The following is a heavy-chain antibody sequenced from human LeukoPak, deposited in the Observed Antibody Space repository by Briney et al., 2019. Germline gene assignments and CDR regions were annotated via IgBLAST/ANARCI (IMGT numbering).Heavy chain of an antibody. Sequence: GGSLRLSCAASGFTVSSKYMSWVRQAPGKGLEWVSVIYSDRSTYYADPVKGRFTISRDNSKNTLYLQMNSLKAEDTAVYYCAREGPGTTFDYWGQGTLVTVSS. D-gene: IGHD1-1*01. CDR1: GFTVSSKY. V-gene: IGHV3-66*01. J-gene: IGHJ4*02. CDR2: IYSDRST. CDR3: AREGPGTTFDY.